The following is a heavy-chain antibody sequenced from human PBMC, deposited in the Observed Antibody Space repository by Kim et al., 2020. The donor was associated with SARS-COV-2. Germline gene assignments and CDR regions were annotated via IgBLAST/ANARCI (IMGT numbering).Heavy chain of an antibody. J-gene: IGHJ4*02. Sequence: ASVKVSCKASGYTFTNYAIHWVRQAPGQRLAWMGWINTANGDTRYSQNFQGRVTITRDTSANTAYIELSSLTSEDTAVFYCARDCGADCTGHRGGFYLDYGGQGTLVTVSS. CDR2: INTANGDT. D-gene: IGHD2-8*02. CDR3: ARDCGADCTGHRGGFYLDY. V-gene: IGHV1-3*04. CDR1: GYTFTNYA.